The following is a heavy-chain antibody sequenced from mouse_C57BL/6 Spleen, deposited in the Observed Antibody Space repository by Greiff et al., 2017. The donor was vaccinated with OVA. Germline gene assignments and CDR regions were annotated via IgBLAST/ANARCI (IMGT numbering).Heavy chain of an antibody. Sequence: QVQLQQPGAELVMPGASVKLSCKASGYTFTSYWMHGVKQRPGQGLEWIGEIDPSDSYNKCNQKFKGKSTLTVDNSTSTAYLQLSSLTSEDSAVYYCARARFITTVVAKYFDVWGTGTTVTVSS. CDR2: IDPSDSYN. D-gene: IGHD1-1*01. CDR1: GYTFTSYW. CDR3: ARARFITTVVAKYFDV. J-gene: IGHJ1*03. V-gene: IGHV1-69*01.